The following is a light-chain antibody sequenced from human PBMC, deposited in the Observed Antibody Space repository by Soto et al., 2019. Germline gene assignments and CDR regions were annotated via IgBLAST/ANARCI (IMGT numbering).Light chain of an antibody. V-gene: IGLV2-14*01. CDR1: SSDVGVYNY. Sequence: QSVLTQPASVSGSPGQSIAISCTGTSSDVGVYNYVSWYQQHPGKAPKLMIYEVSNRPSGVSNRFSGSKSGNTASLTISGLQAEDEADYYCSSYTSSSTPHDDVFGTGTKVTVL. CDR3: SSYTSSSTPHDDV. CDR2: EVS. J-gene: IGLJ1*01.